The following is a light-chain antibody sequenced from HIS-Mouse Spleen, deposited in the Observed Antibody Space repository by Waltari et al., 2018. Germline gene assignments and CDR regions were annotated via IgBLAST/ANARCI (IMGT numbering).Light chain of an antibody. J-gene: IGLJ2*01. CDR1: SSDGGGYNY. CDR2: DVS. Sequence: QSALTQPASVSGSPGQSITISCTGTSSDGGGYNYVSWYQQHPGKAPKLIIYDVSNRPSGVSNRFSGSKSGNTASLTISGFQAEDEADYYCSSYTSSSTEVFGGGTKLTVL. CDR3: SSYTSSSTEV. V-gene: IGLV2-14*03.